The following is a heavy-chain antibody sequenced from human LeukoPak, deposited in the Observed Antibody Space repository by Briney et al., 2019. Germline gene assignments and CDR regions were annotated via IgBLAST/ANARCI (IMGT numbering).Heavy chain of an antibody. J-gene: IGHJ4*02. D-gene: IGHD1-1*01. CDR1: GFXFRGYG. CDR2: IWYDGSKK. Sequence: GGSLRLSCAASGFXFRGYGMHWVRQAPGKGLEWVAVIWYDGSKKYYADSVKGRFTISRDNSKNTLYLQMNSLRAEDTAVYYCARRDGDNDRGFDYWGQGTLVTVSS. CDR3: ARRDGDNDRGFDY. V-gene: IGHV3-33*01.